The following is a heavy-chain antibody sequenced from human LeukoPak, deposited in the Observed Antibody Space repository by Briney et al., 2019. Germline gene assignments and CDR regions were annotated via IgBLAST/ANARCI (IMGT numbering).Heavy chain of an antibody. J-gene: IGHJ4*02. CDR2: IYYSGST. D-gene: IGHD2-21*02. Sequence: SETLSLTRTVSRGSISSHFWSWIRQPPGKGLEWIGYIYYSGSTNYNPSLRSRVTMSVDTSKNQFSLKLSSVTAADTAIYYCARAGYCGTNCYFGDWGQGTLVTVSS. V-gene: IGHV4-59*11. CDR1: RGSISSHF. CDR3: ARAGYCGTNCYFGD.